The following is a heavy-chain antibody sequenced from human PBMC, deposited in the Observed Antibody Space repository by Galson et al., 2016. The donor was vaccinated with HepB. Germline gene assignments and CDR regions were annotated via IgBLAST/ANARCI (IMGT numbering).Heavy chain of an antibody. J-gene: IGHJ4*02. V-gene: IGHV3-23*01. CDR2: ISGSRGNT. CDR1: GFTFSMYG. D-gene: IGHD5-24*01. CDR3: AKVRWREYDGY. Sequence: SLRLSCAASGFTFSMYGMSWVRQAPGKGLEWVSSISGSRGNTYYADFVKGRFTISRDNSKNTVYLQMSSLRVDDTAVYYCAKVRWREYDGYWGQGTLVTVSS.